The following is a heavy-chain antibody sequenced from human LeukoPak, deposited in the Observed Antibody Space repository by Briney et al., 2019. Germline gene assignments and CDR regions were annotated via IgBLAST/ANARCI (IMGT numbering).Heavy chain of an antibody. Sequence: GGSLRLSCAASGFTFSSYAMHWVRQAPGKGLEWVAVISYDGSNKYYADSVKGRFTISRDNSKNTLYLQMNSLRAEDTAVYYCAKGPRCSSTSCYGTHYFDYWGQGTLVTVSS. CDR3: AKGPRCSSTSCYGTHYFDY. J-gene: IGHJ4*02. V-gene: IGHV3-30*04. D-gene: IGHD2-2*01. CDR1: GFTFSSYA. CDR2: ISYDGSNK.